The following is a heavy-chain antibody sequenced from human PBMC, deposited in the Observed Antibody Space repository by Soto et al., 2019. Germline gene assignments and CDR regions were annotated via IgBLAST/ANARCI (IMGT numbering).Heavy chain of an antibody. V-gene: IGHV1-3*01. CDR3: AREFFWSGYYYYGMDV. J-gene: IGHJ6*02. CDR1: GYTFTSYA. Sequence: QVQLVQSGAEVKKPGASVKVSCKASGYTFTSYAMHWVRQAPGQRLEWMGWINAGNGNTKYSQKFQGRVTITRDTSASTAYMELSSLRSEDTAVYYCAREFFWSGYYYYGMDVWGQGTTVTVSS. CDR2: INAGNGNT. D-gene: IGHD3-3*01.